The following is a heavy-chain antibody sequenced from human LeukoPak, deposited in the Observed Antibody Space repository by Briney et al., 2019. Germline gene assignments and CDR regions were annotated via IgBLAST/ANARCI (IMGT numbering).Heavy chain of an antibody. CDR3: AKKPHVYDTALGMDV. D-gene: IGHD3-22*01. CDR1: GFTFSSYA. Sequence: PGGSLRLSCAASGFTFSSYAMSWVRQAPGKGLEWVSAISGSGGSTYYADSVKGRFTISRDNSKNTLYLQMNSLRAEDTAVYYCAKKPHVYDTALGMDVWGQGTTVTVSS. J-gene: IGHJ6*02. V-gene: IGHV3-23*01. CDR2: ISGSGGST.